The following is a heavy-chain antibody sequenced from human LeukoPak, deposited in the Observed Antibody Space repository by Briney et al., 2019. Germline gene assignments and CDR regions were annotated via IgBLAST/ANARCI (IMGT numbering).Heavy chain of an antibody. CDR2: MFYSGST. J-gene: IGHJ3*01. Sequence: PSETLSLTCTVSGGSISSRSHCWGWIRQPPGKGLEWIGTMFYSGSTYYNPSLKSRVAISVDTSENQFSLELNSVTAADTAVYYCAVAGVRYYDSSGLHAFDFWGRGTMATVSS. CDR3: AVAGVRYYDSSGLHAFDF. D-gene: IGHD3-22*01. V-gene: IGHV4-39*01. CDR1: GGSISSRSHC.